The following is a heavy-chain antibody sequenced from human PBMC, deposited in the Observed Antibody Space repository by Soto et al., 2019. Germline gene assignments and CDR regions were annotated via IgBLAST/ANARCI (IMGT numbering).Heavy chain of an antibody. J-gene: IGHJ4*02. CDR3: TRGAHGDYDF. CDR2: ISNTGGST. CDR1: GFTFSTYA. V-gene: IGHV3-23*01. Sequence: EVQLLESGGGLVQPGGSLRLSCAASGFTFSTYAMSWVRQAPGKGLEWVSAISNTGGSTYYTDSVKGRFTISRDNSKNTLFLEMNSLRADDTAGYYCTRGAHGDYDFWGRGTLVTVSS. D-gene: IGHD4-17*01.